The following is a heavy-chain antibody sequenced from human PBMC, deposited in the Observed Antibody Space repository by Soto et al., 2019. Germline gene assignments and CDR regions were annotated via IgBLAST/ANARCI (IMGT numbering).Heavy chain of an antibody. V-gene: IGHV3-30-3*01. CDR3: ARAHFEDRITMIVVAHPYYFDY. J-gene: IGHJ4*02. CDR2: ISYDGSNK. CDR1: GFTFSSYA. Sequence: QVQLVESGGGVVQPGRSLRLSCAASGFTFSSYAMHWVRQAPGKGLEWVAVISYDGSNKYYADSVKGRFTISRDNSKNTLYLQMNSLRAEDTAVYYCARAHFEDRITMIVVAHPYYFDYWGQGTLVTVSS. D-gene: IGHD3-22*01.